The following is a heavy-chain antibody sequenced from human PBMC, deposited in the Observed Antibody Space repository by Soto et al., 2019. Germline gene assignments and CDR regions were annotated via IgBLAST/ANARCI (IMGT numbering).Heavy chain of an antibody. J-gene: IGHJ4*02. V-gene: IGHV3-66*01. CDR2: IYSGGST. D-gene: IGHD1-26*01. CDR1: GFTVSSNY. CDR3: ARESIVGATNTFDY. Sequence: LRLSCAASGFTVSSNYMSWVRQAPGKGLEWVSIIYSGGSTYYADSVKGRFTISRDNSKNTLYLQMNSLRAEDTAVYYCARESIVGATNTFDYWGQGTLVTVSS.